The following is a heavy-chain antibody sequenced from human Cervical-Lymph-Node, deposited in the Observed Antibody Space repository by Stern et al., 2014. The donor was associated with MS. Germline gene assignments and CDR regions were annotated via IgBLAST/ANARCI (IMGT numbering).Heavy chain of an antibody. D-gene: IGHD3-22*01. Sequence: QVQLVQSGAEVKKPGSSVKVSCKASGGTFSSSAISWVRQAPGQGLQWMGGNTPIFGTANYAQKFQGRVTITADESTSTAYMELSSLRSEDTAVYYCARGYYDSSGYYGDYYYYGMDVWGQGTTVTVSS. CDR2: NTPIFGTA. CDR3: ARGYYDSSGYYGDYYYYGMDV. CDR1: GGTFSSSA. V-gene: IGHV1-69*01. J-gene: IGHJ6*02.